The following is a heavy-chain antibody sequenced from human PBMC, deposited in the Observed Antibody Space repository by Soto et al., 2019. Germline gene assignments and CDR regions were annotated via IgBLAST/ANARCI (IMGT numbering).Heavy chain of an antibody. J-gene: IGHJ5*01. D-gene: IGHD1-26*01. CDR1: GFSVSGWY. CDR3: AREGDARWLES. V-gene: IGHV3-72*01. CDR2: LKDRSQNYAT. Sequence: EVQLVESGGDLVQPGGSARLSCAASGFSVSGWYMDWVRQAPGKGLEWVARLKDRSQNYATEYAASVKGRFTVSRHPSQNSRFLQMNSLKIEDTSVYYCAREGDARWLESWGQGTLVTVS.